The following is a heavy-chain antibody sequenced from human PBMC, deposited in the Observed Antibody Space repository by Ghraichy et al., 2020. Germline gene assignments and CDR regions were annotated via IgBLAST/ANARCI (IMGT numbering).Heavy chain of an antibody. Sequence: SETLSLTCTVSGGSISSYYWSWIRQPPGKGLEWIGYIYYSGSTNYNPSLKSRVTISVDTSKNQFSLKLSSVTAADTAVYYCARARLLGQWGPSFDYWGQGTLVTVSS. V-gene: IGHV4-59*01. D-gene: IGHD6-19*01. CDR1: GGSISSYY. CDR3: ARARLLGQWGPSFDY. J-gene: IGHJ4*02. CDR2: IYYSGST.